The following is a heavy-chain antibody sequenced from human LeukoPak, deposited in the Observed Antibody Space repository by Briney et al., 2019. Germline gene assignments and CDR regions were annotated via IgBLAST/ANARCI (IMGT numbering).Heavy chain of an antibody. CDR1: GGSLSSYY. CDR2: ICYSGST. Sequence: SETLSLTCTVSGGSLSSYYWSWIRQPPGKGLEWIGYICYSGSTNYNPSLKSRVTISVDTSKNQFSLKLSSVTAADTAVYYCARAMYSGSYYYYYGMDVWGQGTTVTVSS. J-gene: IGHJ6*02. D-gene: IGHD1-26*01. V-gene: IGHV4-59*01. CDR3: ARAMYSGSYYYYYGMDV.